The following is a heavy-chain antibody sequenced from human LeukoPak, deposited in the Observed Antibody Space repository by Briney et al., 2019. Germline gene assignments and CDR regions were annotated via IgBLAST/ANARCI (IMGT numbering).Heavy chain of an antibody. J-gene: IGHJ4*02. CDR1: GFTFSSYA. D-gene: IGHD6-19*01. Sequence: GGSLRVSCAASGFTFSSYAMSWVRQAPGKGLEWVSAISGSGGSTYYADSVKGRFTISRDNSKNTLYLQMNSLRAEDTAVYYCAKGRYSSGWYLIHWGQGTLVTVSS. CDR3: AKGRYSSGWYLIH. V-gene: IGHV3-23*01. CDR2: ISGSGGST.